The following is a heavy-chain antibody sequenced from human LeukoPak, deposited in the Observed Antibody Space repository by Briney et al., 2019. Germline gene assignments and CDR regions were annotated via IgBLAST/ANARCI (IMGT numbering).Heavy chain of an antibody. CDR2: VYHSGSA. CDR1: RYSISSDCY. V-gene: IGHV4-38-2*02. Sequence: SETLSLTCTVSRYSISSDCYWGWIRPPPGKGLEWIGSVYHSGSAYYNPSLKSRVTISVDTSKNQFSLKLSSVTAADTAVYYCARDISLRGLYYDSGGLDYWGQGTLVTVSS. CDR3: ARDISLRGLYYDSGGLDY. D-gene: IGHD3-22*01. J-gene: IGHJ4*02.